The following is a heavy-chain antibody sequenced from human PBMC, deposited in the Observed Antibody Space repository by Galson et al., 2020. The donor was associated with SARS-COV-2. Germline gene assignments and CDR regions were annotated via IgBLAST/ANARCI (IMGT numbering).Heavy chain of an antibody. CDR3: AKDRYDPIPMYCSGGSCRYYYYYYGMDV. CDR2: ISYEGSNK. CDR1: GFTFSSYG. Sequence: GESLKISCAASGFTFSSYGMHWVRQAPAKGLEWVAVISYEGSNKYYADPVKGRFTISRDNSKNTLYLQMNSLRAEDTAVYYCAKDRYDPIPMYCSGGSCRYYYYYYGMDVWGQGTTVTVSS. V-gene: IGHV3-30*18. D-gene: IGHD2-15*01. J-gene: IGHJ6*02.